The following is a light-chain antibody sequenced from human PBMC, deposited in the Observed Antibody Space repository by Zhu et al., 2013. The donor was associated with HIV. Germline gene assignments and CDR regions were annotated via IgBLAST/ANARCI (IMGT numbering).Light chain of an antibody. CDR1: QFVGSSTF. J-gene: IGKJ1*01. CDR2: GAS. V-gene: IGKV3-20*01. Sequence: DIVLTQSPGTLSLSPGDTATLSCRASQFVGSSTFLAWYQQKRGQAPRLLIYGASNRAIGVPDRFTGRGSGTDFSLTITQLEPDDFALYYCQQYTDSPTFGQGTKVEVK. CDR3: QQYTDSPT.